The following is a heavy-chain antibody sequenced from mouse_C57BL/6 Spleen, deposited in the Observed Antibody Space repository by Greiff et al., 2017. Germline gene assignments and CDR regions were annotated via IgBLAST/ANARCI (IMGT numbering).Heavy chain of an antibody. CDR3: TTVVASRYFDV. Sequence: QVQLQQPGAELVMPGASVKLSCKASGYTFTSYWMHWVKQRPGQGLEWIGEIDPSDSYTNYNQKFKGKSTLPVDKSSSTAYMQLSSLTSDDSAVYYCTTVVASRYFDVWGTGTTVTVSS. V-gene: IGHV1-69*01. J-gene: IGHJ1*03. D-gene: IGHD1-1*01. CDR1: GYTFTSYW. CDR2: IDPSDSYT.